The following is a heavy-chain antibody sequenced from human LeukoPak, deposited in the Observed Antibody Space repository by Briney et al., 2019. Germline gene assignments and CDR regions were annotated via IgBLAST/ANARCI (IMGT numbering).Heavy chain of an antibody. CDR2: ISNGNTE. D-gene: IGHD2-2*01. CDR1: GFTFSGYG. V-gene: IGHV3-48*02. CDR3: ARDYGYCRGNTCYASFDY. J-gene: IGHJ4*01. Sequence: PGGSLRLSCAASGFTFSGYGINWVRLAPGKGLEWVSMISNGNTEHYADSVKGRFTVFRDNARNSAYLQMNSLRDEDTAMYYCARDYGYCRGNTCYASFDYWGHGTLVTVSS.